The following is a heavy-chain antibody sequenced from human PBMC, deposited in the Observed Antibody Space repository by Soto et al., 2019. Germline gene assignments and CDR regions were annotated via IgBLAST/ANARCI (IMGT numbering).Heavy chain of an antibody. CDR3: ARPIAARGYHYYGMDV. CDR2: IDPSDSYT. D-gene: IGHD6-6*01. Sequence: GESLKISCKGSGYSFTSYWISWVRQMPGKGLEWMGRIDPSDSYTNYSPSFQGHVTISADKSISTAYLQWSSLKASDTAMYYCARPIAARGYHYYGMDVWGQGTTVTVSS. CDR1: GYSFTSYW. V-gene: IGHV5-10-1*01. J-gene: IGHJ6*02.